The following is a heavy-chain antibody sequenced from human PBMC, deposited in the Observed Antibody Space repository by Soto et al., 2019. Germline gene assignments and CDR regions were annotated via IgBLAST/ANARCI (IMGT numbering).Heavy chain of an antibody. CDR2: ISYDGSNK. CDR3: ARDKAVRYYYYGMDV. D-gene: IGHD4-4*01. Sequence: PGGSLRLSCAASGFTVSSYGMHWVRQAPGKGLEWVAVISYDGSNKYYADSVKGRFTISRDNSKNTLYLQMNSLRAEDTAVYYCARDKAVRYYYYGMDVWGQGTTVTVSS. J-gene: IGHJ6*02. V-gene: IGHV3-30*03. CDR1: GFTVSSYG.